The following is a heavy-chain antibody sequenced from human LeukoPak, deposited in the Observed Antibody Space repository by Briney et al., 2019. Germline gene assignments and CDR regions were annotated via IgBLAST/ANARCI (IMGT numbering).Heavy chain of an antibody. V-gene: IGHV4-34*01. D-gene: IGHD3-9*01. Sequence: SETLSLTCTVSGGSISSYYWGWIRQPPGKGLEWIGEINHSGSTNYNPSLKSRVTISVDTSKNQFSLKLSSVTAADTAVYYCARRPAGYSFDYWGQGTLVTVSS. J-gene: IGHJ4*02. CDR1: GGSISSYY. CDR2: INHSGST. CDR3: ARRPAGYSFDY.